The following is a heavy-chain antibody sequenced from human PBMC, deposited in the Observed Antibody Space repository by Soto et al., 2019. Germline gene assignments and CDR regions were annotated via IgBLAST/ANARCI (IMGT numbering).Heavy chain of an antibody. CDR1: GGSMSSHS. Sequence: SETLSLTCTVSGGSMSSHSWSWIRQPPGKGLEWIGYIYYSGSTNSNPSLKSRVTISLDTSKSQFSLKLRSVTAADTAVYYCARVLVGSSSWTFDYWGQGTLVTVSS. D-gene: IGHD6-13*01. V-gene: IGHV4-59*11. CDR2: IYYSGST. J-gene: IGHJ4*02. CDR3: ARVLVGSSSWTFDY.